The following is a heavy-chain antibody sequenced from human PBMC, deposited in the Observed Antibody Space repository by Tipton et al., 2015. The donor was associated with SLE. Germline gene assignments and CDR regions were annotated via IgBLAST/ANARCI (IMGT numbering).Heavy chain of an antibody. CDR1: GGSFSGYY. CDR2: INHSGST. Sequence: TLSLTCAVYGGSFSGYYWSWIRQPPGKGLEWIGEINHSGSTNYNPSLKSRVTISVDTSKNQFSLKLSSVTAADTAVYYCAREGLVVAATQGYFQHWGQGTLVTVSS. V-gene: IGHV4-34*01. CDR3: AREGLVVAATQGYFQH. J-gene: IGHJ1*01. D-gene: IGHD2-15*01.